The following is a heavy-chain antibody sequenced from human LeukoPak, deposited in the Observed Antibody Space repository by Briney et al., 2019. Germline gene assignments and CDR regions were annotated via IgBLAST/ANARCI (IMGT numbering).Heavy chain of an antibody. J-gene: IGHJ4*02. CDR2: FSNAGTT. CDR1: GFTVSDYY. D-gene: IGHD3-10*01. V-gene: IGHV3-53*01. Sequence: GGSLRLSCAVSGFTVSDYYMSWVRQAPGQGLEWVSLFSNAGTTSYADSVKGRFTISRDNSKNTLYLQMNSLRAEDTAVYYCAKVWPMVRGVIVRYFDYWGQGTLVTVSS. CDR3: AKVWPMVRGVIVRYFDY.